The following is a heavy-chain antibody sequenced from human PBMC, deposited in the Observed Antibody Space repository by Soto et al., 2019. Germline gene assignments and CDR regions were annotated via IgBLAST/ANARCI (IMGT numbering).Heavy chain of an antibody. D-gene: IGHD4-17*01. J-gene: IGHJ6*02. CDR1: GFTFSDYY. Sequence: PGGSLRLSCAASGFTFSDYYMSWVRQAPGKGLEWVSAISGSGGSTYYADSVKGRFTISRDNSKNTLYLQMNSLRAEDTAVYYCAKGGGDYGDYGPPAGGYGMDVWGQGTTVTVSS. V-gene: IGHV3-23*01. CDR2: ISGSGGST. CDR3: AKGGGDYGDYGPPAGGYGMDV.